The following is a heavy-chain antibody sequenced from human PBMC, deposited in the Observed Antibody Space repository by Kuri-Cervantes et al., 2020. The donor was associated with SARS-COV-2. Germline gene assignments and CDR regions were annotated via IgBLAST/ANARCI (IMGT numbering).Heavy chain of an antibody. CDR1: GFIFDGYT. J-gene: IGHJ6*02. CDR2: IASDGGGT. V-gene: IGHV3-43*01. Sequence: GESLKISCAASGFIFDGYTMHWVRQAPGKALVWVALIASDGGGTFYADSVKGRFTISRDNSKDSLYLEMTSLRIEDTALYYCVKGVHFYYYGMDVWGQGTTVTVSS. CDR3: VKGVHFYYYGMDV.